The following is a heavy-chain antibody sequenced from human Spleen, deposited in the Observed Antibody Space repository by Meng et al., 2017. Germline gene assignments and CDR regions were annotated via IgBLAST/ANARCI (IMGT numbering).Heavy chain of an antibody. Sequence: QVLLRRGGSGRLQPSETLSPTCAVYGGSFSAYYWSWIRQPPGKGLEWIGEINHSGSTNYNPSLKSRVTISVDTSKNQFSLKLSSVTAADTAVYYCARGLRPGAAADIWGQGTLVTVSS. D-gene: IGHD6-13*01. V-gene: IGHV4-34*01. CDR3: ARGLRPGAAADI. CDR2: INHSGST. CDR1: GGSFSAYY. J-gene: IGHJ4*02.